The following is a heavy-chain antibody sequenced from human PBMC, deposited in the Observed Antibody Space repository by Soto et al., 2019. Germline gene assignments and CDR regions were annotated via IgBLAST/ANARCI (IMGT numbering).Heavy chain of an antibody. CDR2: IYYSGST. CDR3: ARGLVGGMDV. J-gene: IGHJ6*02. CDR1: GGSISSGGYY. V-gene: IGHV4-31*03. Sequence: TSETLSLTCTFSGGSISSGGYYLSWIRQHPGKGLEWIGYIYYSGSTYYNPSLKSRVTISVDTSKNQFSLKLSSVTAADTAVYYCARGLVGGMDVWGQGTTVTVSS. D-gene: IGHD2-15*01.